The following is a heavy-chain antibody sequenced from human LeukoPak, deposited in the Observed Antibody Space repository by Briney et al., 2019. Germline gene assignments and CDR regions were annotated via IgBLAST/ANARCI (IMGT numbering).Heavy chain of an antibody. V-gene: IGHV1-69*01. D-gene: IGHD2-8*01. J-gene: IGHJ6*03. CDR1: GGTFSSYA. CDR2: IIPIFGTA. CDR3: ARGYCTNGVCYKTHYYYYMDV. Sequence: SSVKVSCKASGGTFSSYAISWVRQAPGQGLEWMGGIIPIFGTANYAQKFQGRVTITADESTSTAYMELSSLRSEDTAVYYCARGYCTNGVCYKTHYYYYMDVWGKGTTVTASS.